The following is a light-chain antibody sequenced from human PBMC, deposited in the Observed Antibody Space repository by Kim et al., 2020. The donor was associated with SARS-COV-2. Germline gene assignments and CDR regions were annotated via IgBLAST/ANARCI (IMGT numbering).Light chain of an antibody. CDR3: QQYNNWLMYT. CDR1: QSVSSN. V-gene: IGKV3-15*01. J-gene: IGKJ2*01. Sequence: GSPGERATLSCRASQSVSSNVAWYQQKTGQAPRLLIYGASTRATGIPARFSGSGSGTEFTLTISSLQSEDFAVYYCQQYNNWLMYTFGQGTKLEI. CDR2: GAS.